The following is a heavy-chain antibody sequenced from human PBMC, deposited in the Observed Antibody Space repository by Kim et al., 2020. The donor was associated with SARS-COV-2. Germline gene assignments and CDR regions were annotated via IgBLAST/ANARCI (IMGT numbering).Heavy chain of an antibody. V-gene: IGHV3-30-3*01. J-gene: IGHJ4*02. D-gene: IGHD3-9*01. CDR2: ISYDGSNK. CDR1: GFTFSSYA. Sequence: GGSLRLSCAASGFTFSSYAMHWVRQAPGKGLEWVAVISYDGSNKYYADSVKGRFTISRDNSKNTLYLQMNSLRAEDTAVYYCAREGHDILTGYYVDWGQGTLVTVSS. CDR3: AREGHDILTGYYVD.